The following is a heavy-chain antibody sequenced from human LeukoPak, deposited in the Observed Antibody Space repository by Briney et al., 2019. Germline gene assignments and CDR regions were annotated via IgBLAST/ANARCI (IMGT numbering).Heavy chain of an antibody. Sequence: GGSLRLSCAASGFTFSNSRMNWVRQAPGKGLVWVSRINSDGSSTSYADSVKGRFTISRDNAKNTLYLQMNSLRAEDTAVYYCARDSYDGSGYYYPTPDYWGQGTLVTVSS. D-gene: IGHD3-22*01. CDR2: INSDGSST. J-gene: IGHJ4*02. V-gene: IGHV3-74*01. CDR1: GFTFSNSR. CDR3: ARDSYDGSGYYYPTPDY.